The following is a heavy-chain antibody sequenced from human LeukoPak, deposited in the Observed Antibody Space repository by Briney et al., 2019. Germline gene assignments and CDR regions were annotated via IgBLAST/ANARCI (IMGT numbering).Heavy chain of an antibody. Sequence: GGSLRLSCAASGFTFSSYAMSWVRQAPGKGLEWVSVISGSGGSTYYADSVKGRFTISRDNSKNTLYLQMNSLRAEDTAVYYCAKSTYYYGSGSYKPSYLDYWGQGTLVTVSS. CDR3: AKSTYYYGSGSYKPSYLDY. D-gene: IGHD3-10*01. CDR2: ISGSGGST. J-gene: IGHJ4*02. CDR1: GFTFSSYA. V-gene: IGHV3-23*01.